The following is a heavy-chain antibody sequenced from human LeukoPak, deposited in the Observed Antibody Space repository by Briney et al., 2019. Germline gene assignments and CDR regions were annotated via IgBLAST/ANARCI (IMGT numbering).Heavy chain of an antibody. CDR2: INPNTGDT. D-gene: IGHD6-6*01. CDR1: GYTFTGYY. Sequence: ASVKVSCKASGYTFTGYYMHWVRQAPGQGVGWMGWINPNTGDTNYAQKFQGRVTMTRDTTISAAFMELTRLTSDDTAVYYCASYPSSSPPFDYWGQGTLVTVSS. J-gene: IGHJ4*02. CDR3: ASYPSSSPPFDY. V-gene: IGHV1-2*02.